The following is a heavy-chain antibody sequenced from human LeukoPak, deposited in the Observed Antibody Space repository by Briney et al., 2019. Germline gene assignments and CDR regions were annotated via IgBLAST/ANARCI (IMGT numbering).Heavy chain of an antibody. Sequence: PWGSLRLSCAASGFTFSSYSMNRVRQAPGKGLEWVSSISSSSSYIYYADSVKGRFTISRDNAKNSLYLQMNSLRAEDTAVYYCVRSQSIAVAEDFDYWGQGTLVTVSS. CDR1: GFTFSSYS. CDR3: VRSQSIAVAEDFDY. CDR2: ISSSSSYI. J-gene: IGHJ4*02. D-gene: IGHD6-19*01. V-gene: IGHV3-21*01.